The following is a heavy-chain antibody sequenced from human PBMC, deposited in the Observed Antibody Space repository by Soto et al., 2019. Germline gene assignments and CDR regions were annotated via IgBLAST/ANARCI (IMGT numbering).Heavy chain of an antibody. D-gene: IGHD2-2*01. CDR2: ISSSGSTI. Sequence: WGSLTLSYAAYGCTFSSYEINWGRQAPGKGLEWVSYISSSGSTIYYADSVKGRFTISRDNAKNSLYLQMDSLRAEDTALYYCARDSRYCSTTSCFKYWGQGTLVTVSS. CDR3: ARDSRYCSTTSCFKY. J-gene: IGHJ4*02. V-gene: IGHV3-48*03. CDR1: GCTFSSYE.